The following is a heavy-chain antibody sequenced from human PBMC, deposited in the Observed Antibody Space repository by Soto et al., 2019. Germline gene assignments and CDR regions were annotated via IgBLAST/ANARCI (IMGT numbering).Heavy chain of an antibody. CDR3: ARDTQYSSGLFFDY. Sequence: SATLSLTCAVSGGSISSSNWWSWVRQPPGKGLEWIGEIYHSGSTNYNPSLKSRVTISVDKSKNQFSLKLSSVTAADTAVYYCARDTQYSSGLFFDYWGQGTLVTVSS. D-gene: IGHD6-19*01. V-gene: IGHV4-4*02. CDR2: IYHSGST. CDR1: GGSISSSNW. J-gene: IGHJ4*02.